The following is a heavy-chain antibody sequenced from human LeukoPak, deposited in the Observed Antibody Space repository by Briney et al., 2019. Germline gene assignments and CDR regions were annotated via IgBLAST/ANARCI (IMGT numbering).Heavy chain of an antibody. J-gene: IGHJ4*02. CDR2: IYYSGST. V-gene: IGHV4-39*01. Sequence: SETLSLTCTVSRGSISSSTYYWGWIRQPPGRGLEWIGSIYYSGSTYYNPSLKSRVTISVDTSKNQFSLKVISVTAADTAVYYCARPTKGTAAQGYDQWGQGILVTVAS. CDR3: ARPTKGTAAQGYDQ. CDR1: RGSISSSTYY. D-gene: IGHD6-6*01.